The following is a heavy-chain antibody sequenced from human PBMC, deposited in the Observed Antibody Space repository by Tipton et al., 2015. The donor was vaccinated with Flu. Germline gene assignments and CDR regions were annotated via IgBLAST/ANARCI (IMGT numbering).Heavy chain of an antibody. V-gene: IGHV5-51*01. CDR2: IYPGGSDV. CDR1: GYSFTSYY. CDR3: ARQIYYDGTSLRGFDV. D-gene: IGHD3-16*01. Sequence: VQLVQSGGEVKEPGESLKISCKGSGYSFTSYYIAWVRQKPGRGLEWMGIIYPGGSDVKYSPPLQGQVTISADKSFRTAYLQWNSLKASDSAMYYCARQIYYDGTSLRGFDVWGQGTMVSVSS. J-gene: IGHJ3*01.